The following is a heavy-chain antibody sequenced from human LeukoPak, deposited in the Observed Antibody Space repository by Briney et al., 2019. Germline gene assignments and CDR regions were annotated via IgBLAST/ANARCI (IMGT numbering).Heavy chain of an antibody. D-gene: IGHD4-17*01. Sequence: GGSLRLSCAASGFTFTNYAISWVRQAPGKGLEWVSTSGSGGSPFYADSVKGRFTISRDNSRNTLYLQMNSLRAEDTAVYYCARLDYVDAFDIWGQGTMVTVSS. CDR1: GFTFTNYA. J-gene: IGHJ3*02. CDR3: ARLDYVDAFDI. CDR2: SGSGGSP. V-gene: IGHV3-23*01.